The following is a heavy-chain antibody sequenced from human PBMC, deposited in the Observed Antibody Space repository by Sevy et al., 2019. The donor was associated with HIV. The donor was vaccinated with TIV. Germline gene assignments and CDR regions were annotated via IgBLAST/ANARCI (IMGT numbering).Heavy chain of an antibody. CDR1: GGSFSGYY. Sequence: SEILSLTCAVYGGSFSGYYWSWIRQPPGKGLEWIGEINHSGSTNYNPSLKSRVTISVDTSKNQFSLKLSSVTAADTAVYYCATAGPYYYDSSGLGGYFDYWGQGTLVTVSS. J-gene: IGHJ4*02. CDR2: INHSGST. CDR3: ATAGPYYYDSSGLGGYFDY. V-gene: IGHV4-34*01. D-gene: IGHD3-22*01.